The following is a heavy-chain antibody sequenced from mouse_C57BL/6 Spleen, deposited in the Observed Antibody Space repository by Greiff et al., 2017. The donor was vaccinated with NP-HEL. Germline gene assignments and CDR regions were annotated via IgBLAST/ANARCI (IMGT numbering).Heavy chain of an antibody. D-gene: IGHD2-3*01. CDR1: GFTFSDYY. V-gene: IGHV5-16*01. CDR3: ARGRWLLPDY. J-gene: IGHJ2*01. Sequence: EVQLVESEGGLVQPGSSMKLSCTASGFTFSDYYMAWVRQVPEKGLEWVANINYDGSSTYYLDSLKSRFIISRDNAKNILYLQMSSLKSEDTATYYCARGRWLLPDYWGQGTTLTVSS. CDR2: INYDGSST.